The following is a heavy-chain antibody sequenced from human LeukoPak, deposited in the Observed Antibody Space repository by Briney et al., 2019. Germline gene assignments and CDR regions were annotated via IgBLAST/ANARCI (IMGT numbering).Heavy chain of an antibody. CDR2: IYYSGST. V-gene: IGHV4-30-4*01. J-gene: IGHJ6*04. CDR3: ARVYGSRRYYYYGMDV. CDR1: GGSISSGDYY. D-gene: IGHD3-10*01. Sequence: SETLSLTCTVSGGSISSGDYYWSWIRQPPGKGLEWIGYIYYSGSTYYNPSLKSRVTISVDTSKNQFSLKLSSVTAADTAVYYCARVYGSRRYYYYGMDVWGKGTTVTVSS.